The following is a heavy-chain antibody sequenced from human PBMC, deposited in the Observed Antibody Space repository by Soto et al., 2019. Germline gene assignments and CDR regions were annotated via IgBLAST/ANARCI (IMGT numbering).Heavy chain of an antibody. CDR1: GFTFDDYA. V-gene: IGHV3-9*01. Sequence: EVQLVESGGGLVQPGRSLRLSCAASGFTFDDYAMHWVRQAPGKGLEWVSGISWNSGSIGYADSVKGRFTISRDNAKNSLYLQMNSLRAEDAALYYCAKGQDVDTAMGTDYWGQGTLVTVSS. J-gene: IGHJ4*02. D-gene: IGHD5-18*01. CDR3: AKGQDVDTAMGTDY. CDR2: ISWNSGSI.